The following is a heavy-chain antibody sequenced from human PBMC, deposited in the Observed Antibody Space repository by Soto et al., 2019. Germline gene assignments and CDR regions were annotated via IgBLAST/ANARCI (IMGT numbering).Heavy chain of an antibody. D-gene: IGHD6-6*01. CDR1: GYTLTELS. Sequence: ASVKVSCKVSGYTLTELSMHWVRQAPGKGLEWMGGFDPEDGETIYAQKFQGRVTMTEDTSTDTAYMELSSLRSEDTAVYYCATDRAARPPYYYYGMDVWGQGTTVTVSS. CDR3: ATDRAARPPYYYYGMDV. CDR2: FDPEDGET. V-gene: IGHV1-24*01. J-gene: IGHJ6*02.